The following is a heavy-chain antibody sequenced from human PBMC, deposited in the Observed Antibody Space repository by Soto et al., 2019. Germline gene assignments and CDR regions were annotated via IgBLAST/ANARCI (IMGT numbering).Heavy chain of an antibody. D-gene: IGHD4-17*01. V-gene: IGHV3-21*01. CDR3: ARGLANDYGDYADAFDI. CDR2: ISSSSSYI. Sequence: PGGSLRLSCAASGFTFSSYSMNWVRQAPGKGLEWVSSISSSSSYIYYADSVKGRFTISRDNAKNSLYLQMNSLRAEDTAVYYCARGLANDYGDYADAFDIWGQGTMVTVSS. CDR1: GFTFSSYS. J-gene: IGHJ3*02.